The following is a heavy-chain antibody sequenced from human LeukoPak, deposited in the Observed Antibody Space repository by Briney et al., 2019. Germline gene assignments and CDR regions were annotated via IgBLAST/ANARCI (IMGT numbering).Heavy chain of an antibody. CDR2: INHSGST. J-gene: IGHJ4*02. CDR3: ARGGVGVLMVYAKNTEYYFDY. V-gene: IGHV4-34*01. Sequence: PSETLSLTCAVYGGSFSGYYWSWIRQPPGKGLEWIGEINHSGSTNYNPSLKSRVTISVDTSKNQFSLKLSSVTAADTAVYYCARGGVGVLMVYAKNTEYYFDYWGQGTLVTVSS. D-gene: IGHD2-8*01. CDR1: GGSFSGYY.